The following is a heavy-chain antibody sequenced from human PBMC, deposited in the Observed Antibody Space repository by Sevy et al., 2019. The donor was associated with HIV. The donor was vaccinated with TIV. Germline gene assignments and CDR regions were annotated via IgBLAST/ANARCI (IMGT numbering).Heavy chain of an antibody. Sequence: SETLSLTCTVSGGSISSHYWSWVRQPPGKGLEWIGYIYYSGSTNYNPSLQSRVTISVDTCKNQFSLKLSSVTAADTAVYYCARGTGGHYYYYYLDVWGTGTTVTVSS. CDR3: ARGTGGHYYYYYLDV. CDR1: GGSISSHY. D-gene: IGHD3-10*01. CDR2: IYYSGST. J-gene: IGHJ6*03. V-gene: IGHV4-59*11.